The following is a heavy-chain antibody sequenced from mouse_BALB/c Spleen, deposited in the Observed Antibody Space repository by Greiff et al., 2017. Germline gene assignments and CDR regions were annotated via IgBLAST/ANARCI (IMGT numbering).Heavy chain of an antibody. V-gene: IGHV2-4-1*01. J-gene: IGHJ1*01. CDR2: IWSGGST. Sequence: QVQLKQSGPGLVQPSQSLSITCTVSGFSLTSYGVHWVRQSPGKGLEWLGVIWSGGSTDYNAAFISRLSISKDNSKSQVFFKMNSLQADDTAIYYCARRGDYDDGTEYFDVWGAGTTVTVSS. CDR1: GFSLTSYG. CDR3: ARRGDYDDGTEYFDV. D-gene: IGHD2-4*01.